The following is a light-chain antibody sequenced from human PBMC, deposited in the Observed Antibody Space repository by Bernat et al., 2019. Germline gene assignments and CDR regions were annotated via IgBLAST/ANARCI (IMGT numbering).Light chain of an antibody. CDR2: LAS. Sequence: DIQMTQSPSSLSASVEDRVTFTCRASQNINNYLNWYQQKPGKAPKLLIYLASNLQSGVPSRFSGSGSGTDFTLTISSLQPEDFATYFCQQNFRTPYTFGQGTKLDIE. CDR3: QQNFRTPYT. J-gene: IGKJ2*01. V-gene: IGKV1-39*01. CDR1: QNINNY.